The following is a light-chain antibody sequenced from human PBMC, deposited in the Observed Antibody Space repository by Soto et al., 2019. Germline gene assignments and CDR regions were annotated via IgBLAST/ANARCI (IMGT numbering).Light chain of an antibody. Sequence: DIVLTQTPPSLSVTPGQPASISCKSSQSLLHEDGKTYLYWLLQKPVQFPQLLIWEGSNRLSVVPDRFSGSGSGTDFSLKISRVEADDAGVYYCMQRKEVPPLTFGGGTKVEIK. CDR1: QSLLHEDGKTY. CDR3: MQRKEVPPLT. V-gene: IGKV2D-29*02. J-gene: IGKJ4*01. CDR2: EGS.